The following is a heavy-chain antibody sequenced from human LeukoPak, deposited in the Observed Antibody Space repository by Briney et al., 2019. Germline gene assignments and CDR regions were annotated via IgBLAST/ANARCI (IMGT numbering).Heavy chain of an antibody. D-gene: IGHD3-9*01. CDR3: TTDYDILPLQD. CDR2: IKSKTDGGTT. Sequence: GGSLRLSCAASGFTFSNAWMSWVRQAPGKGLEWVGRIKSKTDGGTTDYTAPVKGRFTISRDDSKNTLYLQVNSLKTEDTAVYYCTTDYDILPLQDWGQGTLVTVSS. CDR1: GFTFSNAW. J-gene: IGHJ4*02. V-gene: IGHV3-15*01.